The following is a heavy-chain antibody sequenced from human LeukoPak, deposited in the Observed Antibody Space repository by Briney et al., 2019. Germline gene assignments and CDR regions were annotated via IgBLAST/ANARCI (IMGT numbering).Heavy chain of an antibody. V-gene: IGHV3-7*01. CDR1: GFTFSSYW. J-gene: IGHJ4*02. CDR2: INQRGNEK. CDR3: ARDARPNYYTSGSGI. D-gene: IGHD3-10*01. Sequence: GGSLRPSCATSGFTFSSYWMSWVRQAPGKGLEWVANINQRGNEKYYVDSVKGRFTIPRDNAKNSLYLQMNSLRAGDTAVYYCARDARPNYYTSGSGIWGQGTLVTVSS.